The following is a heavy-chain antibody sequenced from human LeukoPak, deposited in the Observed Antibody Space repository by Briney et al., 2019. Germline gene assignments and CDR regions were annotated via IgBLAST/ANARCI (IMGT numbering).Heavy chain of an antibody. CDR2: VFHTGHT. D-gene: IGHD3-9*01. J-gene: IGHJ5*02. CDR1: AAISSFY. CDR3: AGSIFGYPWFDP. V-gene: IGHV4-59*01. Sequence: SETLSLTCTVSAAISSFYWSWLRQPPGKGLEWIGYVFHTGHTNYNPSLKSRVTMSIDPSKDQFSLGVTSVTAADTAVYYCAGSIFGYPWFDPWGQGTLVTVSS.